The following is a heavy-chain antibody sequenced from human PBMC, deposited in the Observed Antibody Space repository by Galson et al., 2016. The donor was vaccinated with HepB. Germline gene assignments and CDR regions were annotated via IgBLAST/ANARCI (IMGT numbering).Heavy chain of an antibody. J-gene: IGHJ4*02. V-gene: IGHV3-30*18. Sequence: SLRLSCAVSGLTIRHDQMHWIRQVPGKGLEWVAVISYNGKEKYYGDSVKGRFVISRDNSKNTVSLQMNSLTTEDTAVYYCAKSRGSDQFFESWGQGALVTVSS. CDR3: AKSRGSDQFFES. CDR1: GLTIRHDQ. CDR2: ISYNGKEK. D-gene: IGHD3-10*01.